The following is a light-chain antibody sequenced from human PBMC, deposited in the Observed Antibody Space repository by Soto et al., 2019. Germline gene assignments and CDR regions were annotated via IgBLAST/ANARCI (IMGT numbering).Light chain of an antibody. CDR1: QSVSSSY. J-gene: IGKJ1*01. Sequence: EIVLTQSPGTLSLSPGERATLSCRASQSVSSSYLGWYQQKPGQAPRLLIYGASRRLTGIPDRFSGSGSGTDFTLTISRLEPEDFAVYYCQQYGSSPPTFGQGTKVEIK. V-gene: IGKV3-20*01. CDR2: GAS. CDR3: QQYGSSPPT.